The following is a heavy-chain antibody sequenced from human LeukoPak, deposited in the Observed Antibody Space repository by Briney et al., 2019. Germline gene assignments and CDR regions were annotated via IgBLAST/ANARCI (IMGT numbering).Heavy chain of an antibody. CDR3: AKGLTGGYSYGYGIDY. CDR1: GFTFSSYG. J-gene: IGHJ4*02. D-gene: IGHD5-18*01. V-gene: IGHV3-30*02. Sequence: GGSLRLSCAASGFTFSSYGMPWVRQAPGKGLEWVAFIRYDGSNKYYADSVKGRFTISRDNSKNTLYLQMNSLRAEDTAVYYCAKGLTGGYSYGYGIDYWGQGTLVTVSS. CDR2: IRYDGSNK.